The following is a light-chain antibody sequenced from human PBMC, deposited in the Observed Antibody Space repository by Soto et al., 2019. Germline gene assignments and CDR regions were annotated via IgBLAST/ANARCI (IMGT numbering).Light chain of an antibody. CDR1: QSISSY. CDR3: QQSYSTPRT. J-gene: IGKJ1*01. Sequence: RMTQSPSSLSASVGDRVTIPCRASQSISSYLNWYQQKPGKAPKLLIYAASTLQSGVPSRFSGSGSGTDFTLTISSLQPEDVATYYCQQSYSTPRTFGQGTKVDI. CDR2: AAS. V-gene: IGKV1-39*01.